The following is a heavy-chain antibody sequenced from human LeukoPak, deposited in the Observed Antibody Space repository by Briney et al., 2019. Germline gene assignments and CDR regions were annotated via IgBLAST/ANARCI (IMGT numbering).Heavy chain of an antibody. D-gene: IGHD6-6*01. J-gene: IGHJ4*02. Sequence: SETLSLTCAVYGGSFSGYYWSWIRQPPGKGLEWVGEINHSGSTNYNPSLKSRVTISVDTSKNQFSLKLSSVTAADTAVYYCARGRYSSSPIDYWGQGTLVTVSS. V-gene: IGHV4-34*01. CDR3: ARGRYSSSPIDY. CDR1: GGSFSGYY. CDR2: INHSGST.